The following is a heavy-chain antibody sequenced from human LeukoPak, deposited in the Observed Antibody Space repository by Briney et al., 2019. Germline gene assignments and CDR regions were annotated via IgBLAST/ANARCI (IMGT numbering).Heavy chain of an antibody. CDR2: ISSSSSSI. D-gene: IGHD5-18*01. CDR1: GFMFSAYA. J-gene: IGHJ4*02. V-gene: IGHV3-48*04. Sequence: GGSLSLSFAASGFMFSAYAMNWVRQAPGKGLEWISYISSSSSSIYYADSVKGRFTISRDNARTSLYLQMDSLRVDDTAVYFCARENGYRLDYWGQGSLVSVSS. CDR3: ARENGYRLDY.